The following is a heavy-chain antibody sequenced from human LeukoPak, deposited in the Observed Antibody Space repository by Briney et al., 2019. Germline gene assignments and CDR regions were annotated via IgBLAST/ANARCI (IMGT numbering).Heavy chain of an antibody. J-gene: IGHJ4*02. Sequence: SQTLSLTCAISGDSVSSNSAAWNWIRQSPSRGLEWLGRTYYRSKWYNDYAVSVKSRITINPDTSKNQFSLKLSSVTAADTAVYYCARARYHTEMTYFRTVYYFDYWGQGTLVTVSS. CDR1: GDSVSSNSAA. V-gene: IGHV6-1*01. D-gene: IGHD3/OR15-3a*01. CDR3: ARARYHTEMTYFRTVYYFDY. CDR2: TYYRSKWYN.